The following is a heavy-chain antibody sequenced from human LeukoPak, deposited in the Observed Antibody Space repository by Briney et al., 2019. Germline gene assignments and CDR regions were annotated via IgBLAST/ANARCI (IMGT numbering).Heavy chain of an antibody. CDR1: GYSISSGYY. D-gene: IGHD3-10*01. CDR3: ARHPWGGSGAIKYYFDY. Sequence: SETLSLTCTVSGYSISSGYYWGWIRQPPGKGLEWIGSIYHSGSTYYNPSLKSRVTISVDTSKNQFSLKLSSVTAADTAVYYCARHPWGGSGAIKYYFDYWGQGTLVTVSS. CDR2: IYHSGST. J-gene: IGHJ4*02. V-gene: IGHV4-38-2*02.